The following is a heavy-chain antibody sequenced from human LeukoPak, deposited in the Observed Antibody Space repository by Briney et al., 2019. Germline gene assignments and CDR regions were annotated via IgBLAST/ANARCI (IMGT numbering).Heavy chain of an antibody. CDR1: GYTFTSYY. J-gene: IGHJ4*02. CDR2: INPRGGST. CDR3: ARDMSITMVRGVNRDGEPFDY. Sequence: ASVKVSCKASGYTFTSYYMHWVRQAPGQGLEWMGIINPRGGSTSYAQKFQGRVTMTRDTSTSTVYMELSSLRSEDTAVYYCARDMSITMVRGVNRDGEPFDYWGQGTLVTVSS. D-gene: IGHD3-10*01. V-gene: IGHV1-46*03.